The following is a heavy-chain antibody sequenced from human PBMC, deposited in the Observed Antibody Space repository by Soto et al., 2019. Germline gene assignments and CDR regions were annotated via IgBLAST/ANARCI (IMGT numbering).Heavy chain of an antibody. CDR2: IIPIFGTA. CDR1: GGTFSSYA. V-gene: IGHV1-69*06. D-gene: IGHD4-17*01. J-gene: IGHJ6*02. Sequence: QVQLVQSGAEVKKPGSSVKVSCKASGGTFSSYAISWVRQAPGQGLEWMGGIIPIFGTANYAQKFQGRVTITADKSTSTAYMELSSLRSEYTAVYYCANDYGDYAGNHYYGMDVWGQGTTVTVSS. CDR3: ANDYGDYAGNHYYGMDV.